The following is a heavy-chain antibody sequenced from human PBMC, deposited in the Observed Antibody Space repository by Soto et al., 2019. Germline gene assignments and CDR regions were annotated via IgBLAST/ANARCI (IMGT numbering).Heavy chain of an antibody. CDR3: ARERRGSYCSSTSCFFDY. D-gene: IGHD2-2*01. Sequence: QVQLVQSGAEVKKPGSSVKVSCKASGGTFSTSGINWVRPAPGQGLEWMGGIIPIFGTANYAQKFQGRVTITADESTSTAYMELSSLKSEDTAVYFCARERRGSYCSSTSCFFDYWGQGTLVTVSS. CDR2: IIPIFGTA. J-gene: IGHJ4*02. CDR1: GGTFSTSG. V-gene: IGHV1-69*01.